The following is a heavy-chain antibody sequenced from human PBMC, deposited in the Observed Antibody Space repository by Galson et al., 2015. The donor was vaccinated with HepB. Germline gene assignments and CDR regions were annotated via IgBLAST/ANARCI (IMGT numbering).Heavy chain of an antibody. Sequence: SVKVSCKASGYTFTTYGISWVRQALGQGLEWMGWISGYNGNTNYAQNFQGRVTMTTDTSTSTAYMELRSLRSDDTAVYYCARDGDCSGGSCYSISYYYYYGMDFWGQGTTVTVSS. CDR3: ARDGDCSGGSCYSISYYYYYGMDF. V-gene: IGHV1-18*04. CDR2: ISGYNGNT. J-gene: IGHJ6*02. D-gene: IGHD2-15*01. CDR1: GYTFTTYG.